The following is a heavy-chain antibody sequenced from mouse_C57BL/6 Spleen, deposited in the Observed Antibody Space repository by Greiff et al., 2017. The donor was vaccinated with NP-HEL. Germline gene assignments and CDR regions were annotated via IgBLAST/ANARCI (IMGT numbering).Heavy chain of an antibody. D-gene: IGHD1-1*01. V-gene: IGHV1-15*01. CDR2: IDPETGGT. Sequence: QVQLQQSGAELVRPGASVTLSCKASGYTFTDYEMHWVKQTPVHGLEWIGAIDPETGGTAYNQKFKGKAILTADKSSSTAYMELRSLTSEDSAVYYCTRGDYGSSPRYFDYWGQGTTLTVSS. CDR3: TRGDYGSSPRYFDY. J-gene: IGHJ2*01. CDR1: GYTFTDYE.